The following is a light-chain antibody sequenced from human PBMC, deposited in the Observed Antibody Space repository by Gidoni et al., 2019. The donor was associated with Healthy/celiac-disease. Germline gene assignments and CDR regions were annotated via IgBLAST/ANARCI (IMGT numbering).Light chain of an antibody. CDR2: AAS. V-gene: IGKV1-8*01. CDR1: QGISSY. J-gene: IGKJ2*01. CDR3: QQYYSQPPKYT. Sequence: AIRMTQSPSSFSASTGDRVTITCRASQGISSYLAWYQQKPGKAPKLLIYAASTLQSGVPSRFSGSGSGTDFTLTISCLQSEDFATYYCQQYYSQPPKYTFGQGTKLEIK.